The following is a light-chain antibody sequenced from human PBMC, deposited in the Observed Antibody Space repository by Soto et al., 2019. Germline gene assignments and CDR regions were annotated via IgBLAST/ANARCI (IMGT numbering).Light chain of an antibody. CDR1: SSDVGGYNY. CDR3: SPYTSSSXLYV. CDR2: EVS. V-gene: IGLV2-14*01. Sequence: QSVLTQPASVSGSPGQSITISCTGTSSDVGGYNYVSWYQQHPGKAPKLIIYEVSNRPSGVSNRFSGSKSGNTASLTISGLQDEDEDDYYCSPYTSSSXLYVVGTGTKVXVX. J-gene: IGLJ1*01.